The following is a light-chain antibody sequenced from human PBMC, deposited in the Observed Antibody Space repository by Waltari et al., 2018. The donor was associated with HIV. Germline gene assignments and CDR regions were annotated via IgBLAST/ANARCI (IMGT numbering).Light chain of an antibody. V-gene: IGLV1-47*01. CDR1: SVGRHY. CDR3: ATWDDYLSGWV. J-gene: IGLJ3*02. Sequence: QSVVTQPPSASGTPGQRVPISCSGSSVGRHYVYWYQQLPGTAPKLLIYRNNQRPSGVPDRFSGSRSDTSVSLAISGLRSEDEADYYCATWDDYLSGWVFGGGTKLTVL. CDR2: RNN.